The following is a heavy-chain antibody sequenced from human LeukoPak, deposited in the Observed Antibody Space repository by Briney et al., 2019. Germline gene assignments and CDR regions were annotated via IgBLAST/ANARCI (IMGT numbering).Heavy chain of an antibody. CDR1: GFTFSSYS. CDR2: ISYDGSNK. CDR3: ARTSSGWFRHFDY. J-gene: IGHJ4*02. D-gene: IGHD6-19*01. V-gene: IGHV3-30*03. Sequence: GGSLRLSCAASGFTFSSYSMNWVRQAPGKGLEWVAVISYDGSNKHYADSVKGRFTISRDNSKNTLYLQMNSLRAEDTAVYYCARTSSGWFRHFDYWGQGTLVTVSS.